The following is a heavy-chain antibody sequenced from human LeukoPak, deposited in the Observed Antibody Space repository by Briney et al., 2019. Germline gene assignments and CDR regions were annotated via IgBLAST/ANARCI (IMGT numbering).Heavy chain of an antibody. CDR3: ARGMGNIDY. D-gene: IGHD7-27*01. Sequence: SETLSLTCAVYGGSFSGYYWSWIRQPPGKGLEWIGEINHSGSNNYNPSLKSRVTISVDTSRNQFSLKLSSVTAADPAVYYCARGMGNIDYWGQGTLVTVSS. CDR1: GGSFSGYY. V-gene: IGHV4-34*01. J-gene: IGHJ4*02. CDR2: INHSGSN.